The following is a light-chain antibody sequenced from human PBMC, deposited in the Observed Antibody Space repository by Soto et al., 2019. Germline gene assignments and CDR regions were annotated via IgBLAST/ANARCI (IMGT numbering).Light chain of an antibody. CDR1: QSVSSN. V-gene: IGKV3-15*01. Sequence: EIVMTQSPATLSVSPGERATLSCRASQSVSSNLAWYQQKPGQAPRLLIYGASTRATGIPARFSGSGSGTEFTLTLSSLQSEDFAVYYCQQYNNWPRTFGQGTKVETK. J-gene: IGKJ1*01. CDR3: QQYNNWPRT. CDR2: GAS.